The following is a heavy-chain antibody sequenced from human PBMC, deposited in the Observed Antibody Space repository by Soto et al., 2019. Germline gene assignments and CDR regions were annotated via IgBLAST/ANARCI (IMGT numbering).Heavy chain of an antibody. CDR1: GGTFSSYA. D-gene: IGHD5-12*01. J-gene: IGHJ4*02. CDR2: IIPIFGTA. CDR3: ATLRALVAPSVY. Sequence: ASGKVSCEASGGTFSSYAISWVRQAPGQGLEWMGGIIPIFGTANYAQKFQGRVTITADESTSTAYMELSSLRSEDTAVYYCATLRALVAPSVYWGQGTLVTVS. V-gene: IGHV1-69*13.